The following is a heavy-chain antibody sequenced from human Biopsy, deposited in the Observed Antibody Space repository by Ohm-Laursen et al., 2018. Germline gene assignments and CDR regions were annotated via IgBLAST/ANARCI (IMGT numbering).Heavy chain of an antibody. CDR3: ARDGAAGYGLDV. Sequence: SLRLSCAASGCTFSSYGMHWVRQAPGKGLEWVAVIWYDGSRQYYADSVKGRFTISRDNSKNTLYLQMNSLSAEDTAVYYCARDGAAGYGLDVWGQGTTVTVSS. V-gene: IGHV3-33*01. J-gene: IGHJ6*02. D-gene: IGHD6-25*01. CDR1: GCTFSSYG. CDR2: IWYDGSRQ.